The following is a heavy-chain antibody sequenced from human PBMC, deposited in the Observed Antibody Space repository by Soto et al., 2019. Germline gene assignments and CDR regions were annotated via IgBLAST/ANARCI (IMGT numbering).Heavy chain of an antibody. CDR3: TTRSGYSYGLYYYYYGMDV. D-gene: IGHD5-18*01. J-gene: IGHJ6*02. CDR2: IKSKTDGGTT. Sequence: AVGSLRLSCAASGFTFSNAWMSWVRQAPGKGLEWVGRIKSKTDGGTTDYAAPVKGRFTISRDDSKNTLYLQMNSLQTEDTAVYYCTTRSGYSYGLYYYYYGMDVWGQGTTVTVSS. V-gene: IGHV3-15*01. CDR1: GFTFSNAW.